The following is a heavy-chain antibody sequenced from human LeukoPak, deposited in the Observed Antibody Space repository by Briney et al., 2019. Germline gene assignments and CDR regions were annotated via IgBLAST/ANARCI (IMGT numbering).Heavy chain of an antibody. V-gene: IGHV1-2*06. J-gene: IGHJ4*02. D-gene: IGHD3-3*01. CDR2: INPNSGGT. CDR3: ASEGAIFGVVTPFDY. Sequence: ASVKVSCKASGYTFTSYAMNWVRQAPGQGLEWMGRINPNSGGTNYAQKFQGRVTMTRDTSISTAYMELSRLRSDDTAVYYCASEGAIFGVVTPFDYWGQGTLVTVSS. CDR1: GYTFTSYA.